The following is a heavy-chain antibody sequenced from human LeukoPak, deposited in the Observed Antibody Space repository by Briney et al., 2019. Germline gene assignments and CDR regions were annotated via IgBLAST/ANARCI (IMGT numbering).Heavy chain of an antibody. J-gene: IGHJ4*02. CDR2: INHSGST. Sequence: PSETLSLTCAVYGGSFSGYYWSWIRQPPGKGLEWIGEINHSGSTNYNPSLKSRVTISVDTSKNQFSLKLSSVTAADTAVYYCARDMGSSSPGLDYWGQGTLVTVSS. CDR1: GGSFSGYY. CDR3: ARDMGSSSPGLDY. V-gene: IGHV4-34*01. D-gene: IGHD6-6*01.